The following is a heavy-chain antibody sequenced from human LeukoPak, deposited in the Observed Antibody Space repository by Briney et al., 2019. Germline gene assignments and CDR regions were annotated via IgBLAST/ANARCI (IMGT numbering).Heavy chain of an antibody. J-gene: IGHJ4*02. CDR2: IKRTTDGGTT. V-gene: IGHV3-15*01. CDR3: AKRDGYNFGPDLTDDY. Sequence: PGGSLRLSCATSGLNFINAWMSGVRQAPGKGLEWVGRIKRTTDGGTTEYAAPVKDRFTITRDDSKNTLYLEMNSLRAEDTAVYYCAKRDGYNFGPDLTDDYWGQGTLVTVSS. CDR1: GLNFINAW. D-gene: IGHD5-24*01.